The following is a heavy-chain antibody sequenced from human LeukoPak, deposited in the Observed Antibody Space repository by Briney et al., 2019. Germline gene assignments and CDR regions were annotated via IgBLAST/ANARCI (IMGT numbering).Heavy chain of an antibody. CDR2: ISAYNSNT. CDR3: ARNPKAADRSYYYYYGMDV. Sequence: ASVKVSCKASGYTFTSYGISWVRQAPGQGLEWMGWISAYNSNTNYAQKLQGRVTMTTDTSTSTAYMELRSLRSDDTAVYYCARNPKAADRSYYYYYGMDVWGQGTTVTVSS. J-gene: IGHJ6*02. V-gene: IGHV1-18*01. D-gene: IGHD6-25*01. CDR1: GYTFTSYG.